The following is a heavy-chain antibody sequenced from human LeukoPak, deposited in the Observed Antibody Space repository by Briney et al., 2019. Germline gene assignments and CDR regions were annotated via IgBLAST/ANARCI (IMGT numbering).Heavy chain of an antibody. J-gene: IGHJ4*02. CDR2: ISYDGSNK. CDR1: GFIFSSYA. V-gene: IGHV3-30-3*01. D-gene: IGHD1-26*01. CDR3: ARATYSGIWYFDY. Sequence: PGGSLRLSCAASGFIFSSYAMHWVRQAPGKGLEWVAVISYDGSNKYYADSVKGRFTISRDNSKNTLYLQMNSLRAEDTAVYYCARATYSGIWYFDYWGQGTLVTVSS.